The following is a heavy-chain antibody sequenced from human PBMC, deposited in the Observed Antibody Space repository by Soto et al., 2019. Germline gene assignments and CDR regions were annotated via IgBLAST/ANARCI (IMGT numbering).Heavy chain of an antibody. CDR3: ARESEDLTSNFDY. Sequence: GGSLRLSXAASGFTLTRYSMNWVRQAPGKGLEWVSSISSTTNYIYYGDSMKGRFTISRDNAKNSLYLEMNSLRAEDTAVYYCARESEDLTSNFDYWGQGTLVTVSS. CDR1: GFTLTRYS. V-gene: IGHV3-21*06. CDR2: ISSTTNYI. J-gene: IGHJ4*02.